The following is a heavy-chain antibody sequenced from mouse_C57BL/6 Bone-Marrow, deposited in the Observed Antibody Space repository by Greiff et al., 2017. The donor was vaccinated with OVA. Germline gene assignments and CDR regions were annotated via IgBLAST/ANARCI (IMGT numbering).Heavy chain of an antibody. J-gene: IGHJ1*03. CDR1: GFTFSDYY. CDR3: ARRVAYDWYFDV. Sequence: EVHLVESGGGLVQPGGSLKLSCAASGFTFSDYYMYWVRQTPEKRLEWVAYISNGGGSTYYPDTVKGRFTISRDNAKNTLYLQMSRLKSEDTAMYYCARRVAYDWYFDVWGTGTTVTVSS. V-gene: IGHV5-12*01. D-gene: IGHD1-1*02. CDR2: ISNGGGST.